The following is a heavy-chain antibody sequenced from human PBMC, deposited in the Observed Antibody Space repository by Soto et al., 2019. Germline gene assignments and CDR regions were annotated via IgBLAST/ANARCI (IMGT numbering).Heavy chain of an antibody. V-gene: IGHV1-46*01. CDR2: INPTGGST. Sequence: ASVKVSCKASGYTFTSSYIHWVRQAPGQGLEWMGIINPTGGSTTYAQKFQGRVTMTTDTSTSTAYMELSSLRSEDTAVYYCARLGFVDYGDYTTDYLRQGTLLPVSS. CDR3: ARLGFVDYGDYTTDY. J-gene: IGHJ4*02. CDR1: GYTFTSSY. D-gene: IGHD4-17*01.